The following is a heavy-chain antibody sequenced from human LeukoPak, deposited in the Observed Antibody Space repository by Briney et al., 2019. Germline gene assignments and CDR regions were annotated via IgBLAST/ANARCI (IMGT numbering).Heavy chain of an antibody. CDR1: GGSFSGYY. CDR2: INHSGST. J-gene: IGHJ3*02. D-gene: IGHD3-16*01. CDR3: ARVLIGAFDI. Sequence: KPSETLSLTCAVYGGSFSGYYWSWIRQPPGKGLEWIGEINHSGSTNYNPSLKSRVTISVDTSKNQFSLKLSSVTAADTAVYHCARVLIGAFDIWGQGTMVTVSS. V-gene: IGHV4-34*01.